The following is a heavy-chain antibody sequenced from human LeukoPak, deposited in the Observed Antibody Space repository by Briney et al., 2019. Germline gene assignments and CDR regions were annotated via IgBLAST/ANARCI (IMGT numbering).Heavy chain of an antibody. CDR3: AGGRGGDAYKGFDY. V-gene: IGHV4-39*07. Sequence: SGTLSLTCIVSGGPITDGTFYWGWTRQSPGKGLEWIGTTHHSGSTFYNPSLQSRVTISVDTSKTQFSLKLSSVTAADTAVYYCAGGRGGDAYKGFDYWGQGTLVTVSS. CDR1: GGPITDGTFY. J-gene: IGHJ4*02. D-gene: IGHD5-24*01. CDR2: THHSGST.